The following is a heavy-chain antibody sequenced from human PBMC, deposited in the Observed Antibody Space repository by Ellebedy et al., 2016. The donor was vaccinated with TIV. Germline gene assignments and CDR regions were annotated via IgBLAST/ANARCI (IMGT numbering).Heavy chain of an antibody. Sequence: MPSETLSLTCNVSGASISSYYWSWIRQPPGKGLEWIGYIYYSGSTNYNPSLKSRVTISVDTSKNQFSLKLSSVTAADTAVYYCARQVEYSSGWFYYYGMDVWGQGTTVTVSS. CDR1: GASISSYY. CDR3: ARQVEYSSGWFYYYGMDV. J-gene: IGHJ6*02. V-gene: IGHV4-59*08. D-gene: IGHD6-19*01. CDR2: IYYSGST.